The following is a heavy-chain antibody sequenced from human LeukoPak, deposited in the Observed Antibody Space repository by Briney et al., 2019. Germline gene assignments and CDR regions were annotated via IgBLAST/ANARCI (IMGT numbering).Heavy chain of an antibody. CDR2: IQNDGSEI. V-gene: IGHV3-30*02. J-gene: IGHJ6*03. D-gene: IGHD1-1*01. CDR3: AREAVRAKYYYYYYMDV. CDR1: GFTFSHYG. Sequence: GGSLRLSCAASGFTFSHYGMHWVRQAPGKGLEWVSFIQNDGSEIYYADSVKGRFTISRDNAKNSLYLQVNSLRAEDTAVYYCAREAVRAKYYYYYYMDVWGKGTTVTISS.